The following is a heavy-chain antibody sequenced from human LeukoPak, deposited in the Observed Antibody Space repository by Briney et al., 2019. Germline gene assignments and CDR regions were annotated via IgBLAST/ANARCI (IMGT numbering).Heavy chain of an antibody. CDR1: GGTFSSYA. Sequence: ASVKVSCKASGGTFSSYAISWVRQAPGQGLEWMGGIIPIFGTANYAQKFQGRVTITADESTSTAYMELSSLRSEDTAAYYCARSYCSSTSCYAFYYYYGMDVWGQGTTVTVSS. D-gene: IGHD2-2*01. CDR3: ARSYCSSTSCYAFYYYYGMDV. V-gene: IGHV1-69*13. CDR2: IIPIFGTA. J-gene: IGHJ6*02.